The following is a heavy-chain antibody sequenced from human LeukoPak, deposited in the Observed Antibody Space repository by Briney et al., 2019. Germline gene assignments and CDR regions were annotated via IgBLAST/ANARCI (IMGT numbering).Heavy chain of an antibody. Sequence: GGSLRLSCAASGFTFSSYAMHWVRQAPGKGLEWVAVISSDGSNKYYADSVKGRFTISRDNSKDTLYLQMNSLRAEDTAVYYCARGYGDPRAENCYYYGMDVWGQGTTVTVSS. J-gene: IGHJ6*02. CDR2: ISSDGSNK. CDR3: ARGYGDPRAENCYYYGMDV. D-gene: IGHD4-17*01. CDR1: GFTFSSYA. V-gene: IGHV3-30-3*01.